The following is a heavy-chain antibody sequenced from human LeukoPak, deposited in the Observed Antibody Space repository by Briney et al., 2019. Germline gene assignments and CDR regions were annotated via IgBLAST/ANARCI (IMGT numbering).Heavy chain of an antibody. J-gene: IGHJ4*02. Sequence: GGSLRLSCTASGFTFGDYAMSWVRQAPGKGLEWVGFIRGKAYGGTTEYAASVKGRFTISRDDSKSIAYLQMNSLKTEDTAVYYCTRDRPQDYYDSSGYYYPPLFDYWGQGTLVTVSS. V-gene: IGHV3-49*04. CDR3: TRDRPQDYYDSSGYYYPPLFDY. CDR1: GFTFGDYA. CDR2: IRGKAYGGTT. D-gene: IGHD3-22*01.